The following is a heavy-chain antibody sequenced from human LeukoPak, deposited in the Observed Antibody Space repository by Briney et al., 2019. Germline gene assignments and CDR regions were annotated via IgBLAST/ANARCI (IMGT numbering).Heavy chain of an antibody. CDR1: GGSISSGTYY. Sequence: SQTLSLTCIVSGGSISSGTYYWGWIRQPPGKGLEWIGSIYYSGSTYYNPSLKSRVTISVDTSKNQFSLKLSSVTAADTAVYYCARRARGYSYGIFDYWGQGTLVTVSS. V-gene: IGHV4-39*01. CDR2: IYYSGST. D-gene: IGHD5-18*01. J-gene: IGHJ4*02. CDR3: ARRARGYSYGIFDY.